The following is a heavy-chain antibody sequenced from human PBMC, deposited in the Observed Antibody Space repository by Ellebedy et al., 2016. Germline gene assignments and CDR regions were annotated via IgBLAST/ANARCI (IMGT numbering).Heavy chain of an antibody. CDR3: VKDRGAAGTFWYFDL. Sequence: GGSLRLSCAGSGFTFRNSWMTWVRQAPGMGLAWVASIKQDGSQKDYVDSVKGRFTISRDNAKGSLYLQMNSLRAEDTVFYYCVKDRGAAGTFWYFDLWGRGTLVSVSS. J-gene: IGHJ2*01. CDR2: IKQDGSQK. D-gene: IGHD6-13*01. V-gene: IGHV3-7*03. CDR1: GFTFRNSW.